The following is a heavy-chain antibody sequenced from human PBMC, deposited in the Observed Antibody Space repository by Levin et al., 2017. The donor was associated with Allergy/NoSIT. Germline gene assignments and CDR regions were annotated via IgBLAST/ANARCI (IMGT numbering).Heavy chain of an antibody. V-gene: IGHV4-30-4*01. CDR1: GGSLSSGDYY. Sequence: SQTLSLTCTVSGGSLSSGDYYWSWIRQPPGKGLEWIGYIYHTGATYYNPSLKTRLTMSVDTSRNQFSLNLNSVTVADTAVYYCGRGNRGIDYWGQGTLVTVSS. CDR2: IYHTGAT. CDR3: GRGNRGIDY. J-gene: IGHJ4*02.